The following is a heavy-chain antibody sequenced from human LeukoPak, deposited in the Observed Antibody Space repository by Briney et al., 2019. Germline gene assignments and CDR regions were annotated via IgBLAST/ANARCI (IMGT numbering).Heavy chain of an antibody. CDR3: ARVCGGSCADAFDI. Sequence: ASVKVSCKASGYTFTGYYIHWVRQAPGQGLEWMGWINPNSGGTNYAQKFQGRVTMTRDTSISTAYMELSSLRSEDTAVYYCARVCGGSCADAFDIWGQGTMVTVSS. V-gene: IGHV1-2*02. CDR2: INPNSGGT. CDR1: GYTFTGYY. J-gene: IGHJ3*02. D-gene: IGHD2-15*01.